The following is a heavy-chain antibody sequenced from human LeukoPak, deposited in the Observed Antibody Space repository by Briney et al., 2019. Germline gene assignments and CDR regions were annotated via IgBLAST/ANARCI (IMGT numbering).Heavy chain of an antibody. CDR1: GFPVSNNY. Sequence: GGSLRLSCAASGFPVSNNYMSWVRQAPGKGLEWVSVIYSGGSTYYADSVKGRFTISRDNSKNTLYLQMNSLRAEDTAVYYCARIDEPGIAVAGTGLGYWGQGTLVTVSS. CDR3: ARIDEPGIAVAGTGLGY. J-gene: IGHJ4*02. D-gene: IGHD6-19*01. V-gene: IGHV3-66*01. CDR2: IYSGGST.